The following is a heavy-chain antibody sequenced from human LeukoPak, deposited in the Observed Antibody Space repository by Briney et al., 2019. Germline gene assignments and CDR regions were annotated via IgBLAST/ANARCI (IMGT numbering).Heavy chain of an antibody. CDR2: VGISSGNT. D-gene: IGHD5-12*01. J-gene: IGHJ4*02. CDR1: GFTVRTNY. V-gene: IGHV3-11*06. CDR3: ARDHRYAFDN. Sequence: GGSLRLSCAASGFTVRTNYVSWVRQAPGKGLEWISYVGISSGNTKYADSVKGRFTISGDSAKNSVFLQMNSLRVEDTAVYYCARDHRYAFDNWGQGTLVTVSS.